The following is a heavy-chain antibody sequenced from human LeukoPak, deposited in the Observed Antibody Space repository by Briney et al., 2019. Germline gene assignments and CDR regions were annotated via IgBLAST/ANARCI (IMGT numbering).Heavy chain of an antibody. V-gene: IGHV1-18*04. CDR1: GYTFTSYY. CDR2: ISAYNGNT. CDR3: VSGYSYGSSY. Sequence: ASVKVSCKASGYTFTSYYMHWVRQAPGQGLEWMGWISAYNGNTNYAQKLQGRVTMTTDTSTSTAYMELRSLRSDDTAVYYCVSGYSYGSSYWGQGTLVTVSS. D-gene: IGHD5-18*01. J-gene: IGHJ4*02.